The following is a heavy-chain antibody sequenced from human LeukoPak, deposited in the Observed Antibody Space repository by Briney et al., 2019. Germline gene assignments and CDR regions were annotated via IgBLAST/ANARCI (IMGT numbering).Heavy chain of an antibody. D-gene: IGHD3-22*01. J-gene: IGHJ3*02. Sequence: QTSETLSLTCAVYGGSFSGYYWSWIRQPPGKGLEWIGEINHSGSTNYNPSLKSRVTISVDTSKNQFSLKLSSVTAADTAVYYCARGWHPITMIVDSGAFDIWGQGTMVTVSS. V-gene: IGHV4-34*01. CDR1: GGSFSGYY. CDR2: INHSGST. CDR3: ARGWHPITMIVDSGAFDI.